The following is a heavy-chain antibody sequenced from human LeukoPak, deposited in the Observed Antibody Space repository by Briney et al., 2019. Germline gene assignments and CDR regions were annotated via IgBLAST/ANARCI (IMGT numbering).Heavy chain of an antibody. CDR2: VHLSGRT. Sequence: PSGTLSLTCGVSGGSISSTNWWTWVRQPPGEGLEWIGEVHLSGRTNYNPSLESRVTMSVDMSENHISLKLTSVTAADTAVYYCAREGGPYRPLDYSGQGTLVSVSS. CDR1: GGSISSTNW. J-gene: IGHJ4*02. CDR3: AREGGPYRPLDY. V-gene: IGHV4-4*02.